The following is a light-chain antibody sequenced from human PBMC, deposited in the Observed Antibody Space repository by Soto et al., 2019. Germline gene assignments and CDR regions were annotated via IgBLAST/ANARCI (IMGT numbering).Light chain of an antibody. CDR2: GAS. V-gene: IGKV3-20*01. Sequence: EIVLIQSPATLSLSPGERATLSCRASQSVGSYLAWYQQKPGQAPRLLIYGASSRATGIPDRFSGSGSGTDFTLTISRLEPEDFAVYYCQHYGNSPPSVTFGPGTKVDIK. J-gene: IGKJ3*01. CDR1: QSVGSY. CDR3: QHYGNSPPSVT.